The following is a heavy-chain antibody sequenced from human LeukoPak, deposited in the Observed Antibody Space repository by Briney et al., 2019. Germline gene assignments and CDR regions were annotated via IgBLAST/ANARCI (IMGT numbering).Heavy chain of an antibody. CDR1: GYTFTSYG. Sequence: ASVKVSCKASGYTFTSYGISWVRQAPGQGLEWMGWISAYNGNTNYAQKLQGRVIMTTDTSTSTAYMELRSLRSDDTAVYYCARVRDYDFWSGVGYWGQGTLVTVSS. CDR3: ARVRDYDFWSGVGY. D-gene: IGHD3-3*01. J-gene: IGHJ4*02. CDR2: ISAYNGNT. V-gene: IGHV1-18*01.